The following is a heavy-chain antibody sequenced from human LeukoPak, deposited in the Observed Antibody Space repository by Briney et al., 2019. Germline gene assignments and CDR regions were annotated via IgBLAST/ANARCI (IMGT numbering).Heavy chain of an antibody. J-gene: IGHJ6*02. Sequence: SETLSLTCTVSGGSISSYYWSWIRQPPGKGLEWIGYIYYSGSTNYNPSLKSRVTISVDTSKNQFSLKLSSVTAADTAVYYCARAWGGSYSSGWYGLYYYYGMDVWGQGTTVTVSS. CDR1: GGSISSYY. CDR2: IYYSGST. D-gene: IGHD6-19*01. CDR3: ARAWGGSYSSGWYGLYYYYGMDV. V-gene: IGHV4-59*01.